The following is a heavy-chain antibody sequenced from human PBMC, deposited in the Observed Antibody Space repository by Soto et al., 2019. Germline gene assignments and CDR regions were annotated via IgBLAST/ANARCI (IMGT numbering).Heavy chain of an antibody. J-gene: IGHJ3*01. Sequence: LSLTCKVSGGSLGTSYWNWIRQTAGTGLEWIGRIYITGSTNIHPSLKSRVAMSVDTAKNQFSLKLTSATAADTAVYYCARGGSDGFDLWGQGTMVTVSS. CDR3: ARGGSDGFDL. D-gene: IGHD3-10*01. CDR1: GGSLGTSY. CDR2: IYITGST. V-gene: IGHV4-4*07.